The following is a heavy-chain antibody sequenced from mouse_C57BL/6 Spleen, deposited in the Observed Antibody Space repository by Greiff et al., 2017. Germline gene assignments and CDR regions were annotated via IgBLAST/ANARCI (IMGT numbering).Heavy chain of an antibody. J-gene: IGHJ2*01. CDR3: EREDYFDY. Sequence: KLVESGGGLVKPGGSLKLSCAASGFTFSSYAMSWVRQTPEKRLEWVATISDGGSYTYYPDTVKGRFTISRDNAKNNLYLQMSHLKSEDTAMYYCEREDYFDYWGQGTTLTVSS. CDR2: ISDGGSYT. CDR1: GFTFSSYA. V-gene: IGHV5-4*01.